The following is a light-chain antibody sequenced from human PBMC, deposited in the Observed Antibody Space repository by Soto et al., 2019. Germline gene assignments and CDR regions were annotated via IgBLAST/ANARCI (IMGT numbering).Light chain of an antibody. Sequence: EIVLTQSPGTLSLSPGERATLSCRASQRVSSSYLAWYQQKPGQAPRLLIYGASSRATGLPDRCSGSGSGTDFTRTISRLEPEDFAAYYCQQYGSSPQTFGQGTKVEIK. CDR2: GAS. V-gene: IGKV3-20*01. J-gene: IGKJ1*01. CDR3: QQYGSSPQT. CDR1: QRVSSSY.